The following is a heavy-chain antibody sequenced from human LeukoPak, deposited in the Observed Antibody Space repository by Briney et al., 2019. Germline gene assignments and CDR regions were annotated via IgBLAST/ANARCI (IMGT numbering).Heavy chain of an antibody. Sequence: ASVKVSCKVSGYTLTELSMHWVRQAPGKGLEWMGGFDPEDGETIYAQKFQGRVTITADKSTSTAYMELSSLRSEDTAVYYCARAYYYDSSGYPNDAFDIWGQGTMVTVSS. D-gene: IGHD3-22*01. V-gene: IGHV1-24*01. J-gene: IGHJ3*02. CDR3: ARAYYYDSSGYPNDAFDI. CDR2: FDPEDGET. CDR1: GYTLTELS.